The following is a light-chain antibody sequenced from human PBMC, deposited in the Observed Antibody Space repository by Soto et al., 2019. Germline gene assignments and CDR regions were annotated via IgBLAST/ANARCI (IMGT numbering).Light chain of an antibody. CDR2: GNS. V-gene: IGLV1-40*01. J-gene: IGLJ3*02. Sequence: QSVLTQPPSVSGAPGQRGTISCTGSSSNIGAGYDVHWYQQLPGTAPKLLIYGNSNRPSGVPDRFSGSKSGTSASLAITGRRAEDEAYYYCQSYDSSLGGWVFGGGTKLTVL. CDR1: SSNIGAGYD. CDR3: QSYDSSLGGWV.